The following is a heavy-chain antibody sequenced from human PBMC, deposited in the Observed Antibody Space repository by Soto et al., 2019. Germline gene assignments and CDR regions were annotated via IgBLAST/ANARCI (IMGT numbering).Heavy chain of an antibody. D-gene: IGHD6-19*01. CDR1: GVTFSSYG. CDR3: ARDPGIAVAAYDY. CDR2: INGGSNYI. V-gene: IGHV3-21*01. Sequence: PGESLRHSCAVSGVTFSSYGMNWIRQAPGKGLEWVSSINGGSNYIYYADSVMGRFTISRDNAKNSLYLQMNSLRVEDTAVYYCARDPGIAVAAYDYWGQGTLVTVSS. J-gene: IGHJ4*02.